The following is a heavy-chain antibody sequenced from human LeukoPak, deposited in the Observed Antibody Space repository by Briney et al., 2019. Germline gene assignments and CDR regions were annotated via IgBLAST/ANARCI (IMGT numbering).Heavy chain of an antibody. CDR3: ARVTSYFYNTSGDYYFDY. D-gene: IGHD3-22*01. CDR2: IIQDGSAK. Sequence: QPGGSLRLSCVASGFTFSNYRMSWVRQAPGKGLVWVANIIQDGSAKNYVDSVKGRFTISRDNAKNSLYLQMDSLRAEDTAVYYCARVTSYFYNTSGDYYFDYWGQGTLVTVSS. J-gene: IGHJ4*02. CDR1: GFTFSNYR. V-gene: IGHV3-7*04.